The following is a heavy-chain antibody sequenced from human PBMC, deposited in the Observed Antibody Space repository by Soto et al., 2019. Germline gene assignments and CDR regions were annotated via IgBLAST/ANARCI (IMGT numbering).Heavy chain of an antibody. CDR1: GGTFSSYA. J-gene: IGHJ4*02. Sequence: SVKVSCKASGGTFSSYAISWVRQAPGQGLEWMGGINPISGTANYAQKFQGRVTITTDKSISTAYMELSRLRSDDTAVYYCAREILPVVAATQDYWGQGTLVTVSS. D-gene: IGHD2-15*01. CDR3: AREILPVVAATQDY. CDR2: INPISGTA. V-gene: IGHV1-69*05.